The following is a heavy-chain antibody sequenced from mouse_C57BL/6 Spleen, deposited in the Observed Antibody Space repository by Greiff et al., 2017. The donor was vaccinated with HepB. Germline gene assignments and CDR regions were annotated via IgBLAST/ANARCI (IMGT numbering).Heavy chain of an antibody. CDR2: ISDGGSYT. Sequence: EVKLVESGGGLVKPGGSLKLSCAASGFTFSSYAMSWVRQTPEKRLEWVATISDGGSYTYYPDNVKGRFTIPRDNAKNNLYLQMSHLKSEDTAMYYGAGEDSSGFWFAYWGQGTLVTVSA. V-gene: IGHV5-4*01. CDR1: GFTFSSYA. D-gene: IGHD3-2*02. J-gene: IGHJ3*01. CDR3: AGEDSSGFWFAY.